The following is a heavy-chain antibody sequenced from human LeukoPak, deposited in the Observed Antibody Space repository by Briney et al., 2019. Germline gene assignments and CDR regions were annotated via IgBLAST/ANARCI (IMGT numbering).Heavy chain of an antibody. J-gene: IGHJ4*02. CDR1: GGSISSYY. CDR3: ARSGIAAAGTPPFDY. V-gene: IGHV4-59*01. D-gene: IGHD6-13*01. CDR2: IYYSGST. Sequence: SETLSLTCTVSGGSISSYYWSWIRQPPGKGLEWIGYIYYSGSTNYNPSLKSRVTISVDTSKNQFSLKLSSVTAADTAVYYCARSGIAAAGTPPFDYWGQGTLVTVSS.